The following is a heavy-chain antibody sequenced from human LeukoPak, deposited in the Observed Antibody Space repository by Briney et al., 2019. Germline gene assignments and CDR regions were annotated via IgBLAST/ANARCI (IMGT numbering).Heavy chain of an antibody. Sequence: GGSLRLSCAASGFTFSSYSMNWVRQAPGKGLEWVSYISSSSSTIYYADSVKGRFTISRDNAKTSLYLQMNSLRAEATAVYYCVSPPYYFDTTNYYVGYWGQGTLVTVSS. CDR3: VSPPYYFDTTNYYVGY. CDR2: ISSSSSTI. V-gene: IGHV3-48*01. CDR1: GFTFSSYS. D-gene: IGHD3-22*01. J-gene: IGHJ4*02.